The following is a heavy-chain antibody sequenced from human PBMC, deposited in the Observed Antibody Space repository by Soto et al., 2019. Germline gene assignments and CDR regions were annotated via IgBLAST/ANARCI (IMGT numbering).Heavy chain of an antibody. CDR1: GFTFSTYV. D-gene: IGHD3-22*01. CDR2: ISYDGKGE. J-gene: IGHJ1*01. Sequence: QVELVESGGGVVQPGRSLRLSCAASGFTFSTYVMHWVRQAPGKGLEWVAGISYDGKGEHYPDSVKGRFTISRDNSKNTLFLQLDPLRTEDTAVYYCATEDHSSGHAGTFQNWGQGTLVTVSS. V-gene: IGHV3-30*04. CDR3: ATEDHSSGHAGTFQN.